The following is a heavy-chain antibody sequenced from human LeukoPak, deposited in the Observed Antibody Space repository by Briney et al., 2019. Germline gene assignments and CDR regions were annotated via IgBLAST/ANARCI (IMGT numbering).Heavy chain of an antibody. Sequence: SETLSLTCTVSGASISSYYWSWIRQFAGKGLEWIGRIYSSVRTNYNPSLKSRVTMSVDTSKNQFSLNLNSVTAADTAVYFCARDLDCGGDCSSDAFDIWGQGTMVTVSS. CDR2: IYSSVRT. CDR3: ARDLDCGGDCSSDAFDI. CDR1: GASISSYY. J-gene: IGHJ3*02. V-gene: IGHV4-4*07. D-gene: IGHD2-21*02.